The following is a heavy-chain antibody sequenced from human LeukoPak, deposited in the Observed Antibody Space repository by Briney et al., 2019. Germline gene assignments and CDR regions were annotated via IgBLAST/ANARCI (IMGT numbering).Heavy chain of an antibody. J-gene: IGHJ4*02. CDR3: ARVLYYYDISGYFSQDLYYFDY. D-gene: IGHD3-22*01. V-gene: IGHV4-59*11. Sequence: PSETLSLTCTVSGGSISSHYWSWIRQPPGKGLEWIGHIYYSGSTNYNPSLKSRVTISVDTSKNQFSLKLGSVTAADTAVYYCARVLYYYDISGYFSQDLYYFDYWGQGTLVSVSS. CDR1: GGSISSHY. CDR2: IYYSGST.